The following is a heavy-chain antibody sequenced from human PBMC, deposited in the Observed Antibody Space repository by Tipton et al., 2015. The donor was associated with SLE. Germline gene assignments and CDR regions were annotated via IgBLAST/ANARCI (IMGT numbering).Heavy chain of an antibody. CDR2: INPTGDTT. D-gene: IGHD3-10*01. CDR1: GYTFTSYY. J-gene: IGHJ4*02. Sequence: QLVQSGPEVKKPGASVKLSCKASGYTFTSYYMHWVRQAPGQGFEWMGLINPTGDTTRYTQQFQGRITMTRDTSTTTVYMELNSLRSEDTAVYYCAREGTGSYGYYFDYWGQGALVTVSS. V-gene: IGHV1-46*01. CDR3: AREGTGSYGYYFDY.